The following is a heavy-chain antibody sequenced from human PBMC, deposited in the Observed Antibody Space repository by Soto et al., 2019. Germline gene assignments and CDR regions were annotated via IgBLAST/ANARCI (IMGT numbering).Heavy chain of an antibody. V-gene: IGHV1-69*01. J-gene: IGHJ6*02. D-gene: IGHD2-2*01. Sequence: QVQLVQSGAEVKKPGSSVKVSCKASGGTFGSYAITWVRRAPGQGLELLGGIIPILNSPAYAQKFKARVVITADEITNTAYMELNSLRFDDTAVYYCAREAPYCTSATCPKFYDMDVWGQGTTVTVAS. CDR2: IIPILNSP. CDR3: AREAPYCTSATCPKFYDMDV. CDR1: GGTFGSYA.